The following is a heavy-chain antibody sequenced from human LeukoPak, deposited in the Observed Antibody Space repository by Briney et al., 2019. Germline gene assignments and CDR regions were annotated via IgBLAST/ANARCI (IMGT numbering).Heavy chain of an antibody. D-gene: IGHD5-18*01. CDR2: IYPGDSDT. V-gene: IGHV5-51*01. CDR1: GYRFTSYW. CDR3: ARGGYSYGLITYFDY. Sequence: GASLQISFKGSGYRFTSYWIGWVRPVPGKGVEWMGIIYPGDSDTRYSPSFQGQVTISADKSISTAYLQWSSLKASDTAMYYCARGGYSYGLITYFDYWGQGTLVTVSS. J-gene: IGHJ4*02.